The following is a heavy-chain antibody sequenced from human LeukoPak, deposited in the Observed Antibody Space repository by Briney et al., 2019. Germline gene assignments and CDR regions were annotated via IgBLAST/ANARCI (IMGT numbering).Heavy chain of an antibody. CDR1: GFTFSSYA. Sequence: PGGSLRLSCAASGFTFSSYAMGWVRQAPGKGLEWVSAISASGGSTYYADSVKGRFTISRDKSKNTLYLQMTSLRAEDTAVYYCAGDVGGYNYGYSLDSWGQGTLVSVSS. D-gene: IGHD5-18*01. CDR2: ISASGGST. CDR3: AGDVGGYNYGYSLDS. J-gene: IGHJ4*02. V-gene: IGHV3-23*01.